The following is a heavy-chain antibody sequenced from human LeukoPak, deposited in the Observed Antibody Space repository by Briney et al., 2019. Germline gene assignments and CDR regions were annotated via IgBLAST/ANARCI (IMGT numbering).Heavy chain of an antibody. CDR2: IAISGSYI. D-gene: IGHD1-26*01. CDR1: GFILSDYN. CDR3: ARDLSATIRAYDY. J-gene: IGHJ4*02. Sequence: GGSLSLSCAASGFILSDYNMNWVRQAPGKGLECVSFIAISGSYITYADSVKGRFTISRDNAKNSLYLQMNSLRAEDTAVYYCARDLSATIRAYDYWGQGTLVTVSS. V-gene: IGHV3-21*01.